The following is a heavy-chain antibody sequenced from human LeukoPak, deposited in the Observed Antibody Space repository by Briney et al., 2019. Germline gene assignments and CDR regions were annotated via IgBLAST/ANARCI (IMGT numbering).Heavy chain of an antibody. CDR1: GFTFSSYA. CDR3: PRERYYYDSSGSYYFDY. V-gene: IGHV3-30-3*01. Sequence: PGRSLRLSRAASGFTFSSYAMHWVRQAPGKGLEWVAVISYDGSNKYYADSVKGRFTISRDNSKNTLYLQMNSLRAEDTAVYYCPRERYYYDSSGSYYFDYWGQGTLVTVSS. CDR2: ISYDGSNK. J-gene: IGHJ4*02. D-gene: IGHD3-22*01.